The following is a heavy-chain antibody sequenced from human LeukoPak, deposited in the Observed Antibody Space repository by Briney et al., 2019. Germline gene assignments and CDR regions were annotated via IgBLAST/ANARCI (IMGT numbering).Heavy chain of an antibody. V-gene: IGHV3-23*01. CDR1: GFSFSGYA. D-gene: IGHD6-13*01. Sequence: GGSLRLSCIASGFSFSGYAMSWVRQAPGKGLEWVSAISGGGDSAYYADSVKGRFTISRDNSKNTLYLQMNSLRAEDTAVYYCAKMHSSSWEYFDYWGQGTLVTVSS. CDR3: AKMHSSSWEYFDY. CDR2: ISGGGDSA. J-gene: IGHJ4*02.